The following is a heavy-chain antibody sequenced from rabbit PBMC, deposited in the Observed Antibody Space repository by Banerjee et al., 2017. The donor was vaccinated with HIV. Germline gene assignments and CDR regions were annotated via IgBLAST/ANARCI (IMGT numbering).Heavy chain of an antibody. CDR3: ASGAYSGYGWGL. J-gene: IGHJ4*01. D-gene: IGHD1-1*01. V-gene: IGHV1S43*01. CDR1: GFSFSSTYY. CDR2: IYTDSDGT. Sequence: QEQLVESGGGLVTPGGSLTLTCTASGFSFSSTYYMCWVRQAPGKGLELIACIYTDSDGTWYASWVNGRFTITRSTSLNTVTLQMTSLTAADTATYFCASGAYSGYGWGLWGPGTLVTVS.